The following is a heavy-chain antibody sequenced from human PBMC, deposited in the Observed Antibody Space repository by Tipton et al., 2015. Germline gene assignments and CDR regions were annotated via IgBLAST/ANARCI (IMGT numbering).Heavy chain of an antibody. CDR2: IHYGGST. CDR3: ARVAYNSNFFDY. Sequence: TLSLTCTVYGDSIRSDGYYWSWIRQHPGKDLEWIGYIHYGGSTYYNPSLRGRATISVDPFENQFSLTLTSLPAADTAVYYCARVAYNSNFFDYWGQGTLVTVSS. D-gene: IGHD5-24*01. CDR1: GDSIRSDGYY. J-gene: IGHJ4*02. V-gene: IGHV4-31*03.